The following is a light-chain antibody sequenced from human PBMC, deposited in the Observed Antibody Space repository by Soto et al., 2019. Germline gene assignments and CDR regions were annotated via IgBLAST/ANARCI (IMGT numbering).Light chain of an antibody. Sequence: IVTTQSPATLSVSPGERATLSCRASQNIYSNVAWYQQRPGQAPRLLIYRASTRATGIPARFSGSGSGTEFILTISSLQSEDFAVYYCQQYNNWPPWTFGQGTKVDIK. CDR1: QNIYSN. V-gene: IGKV3-15*01. J-gene: IGKJ1*01. CDR3: QQYNNWPPWT. CDR2: RAS.